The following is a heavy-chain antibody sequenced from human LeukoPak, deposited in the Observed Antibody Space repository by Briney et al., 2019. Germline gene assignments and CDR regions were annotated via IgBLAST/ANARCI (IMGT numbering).Heavy chain of an antibody. CDR1: GGSISSTNYY. J-gene: IGHJ4*02. Sequence: SETLSLTCTVSGGSISSTNYYWGRIRQPPGKGLEWIGSVSYSGSTYYNASLKSRVTISVDTSKNQFSLKLSSVTAADTAVYYCARHNPIDQWGQGTLVTVSS. D-gene: IGHD1-14*01. CDR3: ARHNPIDQ. V-gene: IGHV4-39*01. CDR2: VSYSGST.